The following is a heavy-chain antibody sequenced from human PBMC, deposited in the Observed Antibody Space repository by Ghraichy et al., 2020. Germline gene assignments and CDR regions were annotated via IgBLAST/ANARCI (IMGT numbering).Heavy chain of an antibody. Sequence: SETLSLTCAVSGGSISSGGYSWSWIRQPPGKGLEWIGYIYHSGSTYYNPSLKSRVTISVDRSKNQFSLKLSSVTAADTAVYYCARVGVHTAMANFYYYYYYMDVWGKGTTVTVSS. CDR3: ARVGVHTAMANFYYYYYYMDV. CDR2: IYHSGST. CDR1: GGSISSGGYS. D-gene: IGHD5-18*01. J-gene: IGHJ6*03. V-gene: IGHV4-30-2*01.